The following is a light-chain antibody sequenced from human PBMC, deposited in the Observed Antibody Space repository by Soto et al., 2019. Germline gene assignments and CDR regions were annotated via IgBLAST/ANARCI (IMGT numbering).Light chain of an antibody. CDR1: QSISNW. CDR3: YLYNTDMLT. V-gene: IGKV1-5*01. J-gene: IGKJ4*01. CDR2: DVS. Sequence: DIQMTQSPSTLSASVGDRVTITCRTSQSISNWLAWYQQKPGKAPELLIYDVSNLESGVPSRFSGSGSGTEFTLTIIRWLQDDFATYYWYLYNTDMLTFGGGTKGHIK.